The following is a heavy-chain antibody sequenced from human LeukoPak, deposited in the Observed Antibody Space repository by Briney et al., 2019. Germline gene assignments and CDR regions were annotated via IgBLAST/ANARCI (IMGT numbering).Heavy chain of an antibody. J-gene: IGHJ5*02. Sequence: ASVKVSCKASGYTFTGYYMHWVRQAPGQGLEWMGGIIPIFGTANYAQKFQGRVTITADESTSTAYMELSSLRSEDTAVYYCAYGLGIAAAGHDPWGQGTLVTVSS. CDR1: GYTFTGYY. V-gene: IGHV1-69*13. CDR3: AYGLGIAAAGHDP. CDR2: IIPIFGTA. D-gene: IGHD6-13*01.